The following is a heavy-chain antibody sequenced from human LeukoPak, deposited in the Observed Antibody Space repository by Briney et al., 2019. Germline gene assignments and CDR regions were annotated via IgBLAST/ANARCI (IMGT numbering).Heavy chain of an antibody. CDR1: GYTLTELS. CDR3: ATRRKIAAAGLDY. Sequence: RASVKVSCKVSGYTLTELSMHWVRQAPGKGLEWMGGFDPEDGETIYAQKFQGRVIMTEDTSTDTAYMELSSLRSEDTAVYYSATRRKIAAAGLDYWGQGTLVTVSS. J-gene: IGHJ4*02. V-gene: IGHV1-24*01. CDR2: FDPEDGET. D-gene: IGHD6-13*01.